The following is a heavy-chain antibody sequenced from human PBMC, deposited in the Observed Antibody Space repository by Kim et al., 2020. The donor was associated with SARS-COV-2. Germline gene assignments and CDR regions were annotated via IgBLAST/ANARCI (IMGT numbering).Heavy chain of an antibody. CDR3: ARRGYYFGSGVDP. V-gene: IGHV4-39*01. CDR1: GGSISNNDYY. D-gene: IGHD3-10*01. CDR2: IYPSGST. Sequence: SETLSLTCTVSGGSISNNDYYWAWIRQPPGKGLDWIGTIYPSGSTFYSPSLKSRVTIFLDLSKNQFSLKLSSVTATDTAVYYCARRGYYFGSGVDPWGQGTLVTVSS. J-gene: IGHJ5*02.